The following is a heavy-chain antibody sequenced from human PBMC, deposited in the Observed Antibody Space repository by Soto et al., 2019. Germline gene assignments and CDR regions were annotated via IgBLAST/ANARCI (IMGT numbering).Heavy chain of an antibody. V-gene: IGHV4-39*01. CDR3: ARLAAPVTIFDNNWFDP. CDR2: IYYSGST. D-gene: IGHD3-3*01. CDR1: GGSISSSSYY. Sequence: SETLSLTCTVSGGSISSSSYYWGWIRQPPGKGLEWIGSIYYSGSTYYNPSLKSRVTISVDTSKNQFSLKLSSVTAADTAVYYCARLAAPVTIFDNNWFDPWGQGTLVTVSS. J-gene: IGHJ5*02.